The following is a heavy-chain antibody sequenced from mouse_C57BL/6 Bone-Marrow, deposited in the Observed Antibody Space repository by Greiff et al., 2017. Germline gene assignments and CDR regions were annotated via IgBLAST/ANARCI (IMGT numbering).Heavy chain of an antibody. J-gene: IGHJ4*01. CDR3: ARSGLLRYYAMYY. Sequence: VQLKQPGAELVRPGSSVKLSCKASGYTFTSYWMHWVKQRPIQGLEWIGNIDPSDSEPHYNQKFKDKATLTVDKSSSTAYIQLSSLPSEDSAVYYCARSGLLRYYAMYYWGQGTSVTVSS. CDR1: GYTFTSYW. D-gene: IGHD2-3*01. CDR2: IDPSDSEP. V-gene: IGHV1-52*01.